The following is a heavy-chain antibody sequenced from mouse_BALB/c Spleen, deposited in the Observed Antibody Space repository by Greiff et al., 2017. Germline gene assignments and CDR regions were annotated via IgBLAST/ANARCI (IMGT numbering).Heavy chain of an antibody. CDR3: ARQIYYDYDGGYYYAMDY. CDR2: ISNGGGST. J-gene: IGHJ4*01. Sequence: DVKLVESGGGLVQPGGSLKLSCAASGFTFSSYTMSWVRQTPEKRLEWVAYISNGGGSTYYPDTVKGRFTISRDNAKNTLYLQMSSLKSEDTAMYYCARQIYYDYDGGYYYAMDYWGQGTSVTVSS. CDR1: GFTFSSYT. D-gene: IGHD2-4*01. V-gene: IGHV5-12-2*01.